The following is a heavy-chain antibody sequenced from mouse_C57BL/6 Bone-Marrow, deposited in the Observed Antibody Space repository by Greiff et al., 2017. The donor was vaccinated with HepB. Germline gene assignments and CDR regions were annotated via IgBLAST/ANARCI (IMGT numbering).Heavy chain of an antibody. CDR3: TRGRYDYYFDY. Sequence: DVHPVESGGDLVRPGGSLKLSCAASGFTFSTSGMSWVRQTPDKRLEWVATINTGGTYTYYADSVRGRFPISKDSAKNTLFLLMNSLKSEDSAIYYCTRGRYDYYFDYWGQGTTLTVSS. J-gene: IGHJ2*01. D-gene: IGHD2-14*01. CDR1: GFTFSTSG. V-gene: IGHV5-6*01. CDR2: INTGGTYT.